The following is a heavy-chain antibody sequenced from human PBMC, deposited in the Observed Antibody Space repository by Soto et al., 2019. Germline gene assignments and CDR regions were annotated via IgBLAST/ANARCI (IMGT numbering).Heavy chain of an antibody. CDR1: GFSISDHY. J-gene: IGHJ4*02. V-gene: IGHV3-11*03. CDR3: VRSGDNYNVLDY. Sequence: EGSLRLSCAASGFSISDHYMSWIRQAPGKGLEWVSYSSNSGTFTKYADSVKGRFSISRDNAKNSLYLEINSLRGEDTAIYYCVRSGDNYNVLDYWGQGTPVTVSS. D-gene: IGHD3-10*02. CDR2: SSNSGTFT.